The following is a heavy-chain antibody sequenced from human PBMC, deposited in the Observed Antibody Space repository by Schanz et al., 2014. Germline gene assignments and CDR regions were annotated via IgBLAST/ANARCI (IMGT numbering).Heavy chain of an antibody. J-gene: IGHJ4*02. CDR3: ARLDPYCRSGTCSRAFDF. V-gene: IGHV3-66*02. CDR1: GFIVRSNY. Sequence: EVQLVESGGGLVQPGGSLRLSCAVSGFIVRSNYMTWVRQAPGKGLEWVSSISSGGGSTYYADSVKGRFTISRDNSKNTLFLQMNSLRTEDTAVYYCARLDPYCRSGTCSRAFDFWGQGTLVTVSS. CDR2: ISSGGGST. D-gene: IGHD2-15*01.